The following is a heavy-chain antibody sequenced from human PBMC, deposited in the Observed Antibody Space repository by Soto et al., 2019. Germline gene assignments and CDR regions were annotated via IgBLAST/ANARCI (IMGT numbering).Heavy chain of an antibody. CDR1: GFTFTSSA. V-gene: IGHV1-58*01. CDR3: AADATAWQQMVPSDY. D-gene: IGHD2-8*01. Sequence: ASVKVSCKASGFTFTSSAFQWVRQARGQRLEWTGWIAVGSGYTNYAQRFQDRVTLTRDMSTATTHMELSRLTSEDTAIYYCAADATAWQQMVPSDYWGQGTLVTVS. J-gene: IGHJ4*02. CDR2: IAVGSGYT.